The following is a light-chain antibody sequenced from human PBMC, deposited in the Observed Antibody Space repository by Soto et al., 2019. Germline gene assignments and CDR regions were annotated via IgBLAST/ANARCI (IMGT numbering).Light chain of an antibody. CDR2: GAS. Sequence: EIVLTQSPGTLSLSPGERATLSCRASQSVSSSYLAWYQQKPGQAPRLLICGASTRATGIPDRFSGSGSGXXXTLTIXRLEPEDFAVYYCQQYGSSPGTFGQGTKLEIK. V-gene: IGKV3-20*01. J-gene: IGKJ2*02. CDR3: QQYGSSPGT. CDR1: QSVSSSY.